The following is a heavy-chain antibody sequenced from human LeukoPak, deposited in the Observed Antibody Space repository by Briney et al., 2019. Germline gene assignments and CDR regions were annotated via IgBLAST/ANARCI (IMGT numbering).Heavy chain of an antibody. CDR3: VRLTQWPDDAFDV. D-gene: IGHD6-19*01. V-gene: IGHV3-7*01. Sequence: GGSLRLSCAASGFTFTTYYMNWVRQAPGKGLEWVANIKHDGSEKSYVDSVKGRFTISRDNAKSSLFLQMYRLRADDTAVYYCVRLTQWPDDAFDVWGQGTVVTVSS. CDR2: IKHDGSEK. J-gene: IGHJ3*01. CDR1: GFTFTTYY.